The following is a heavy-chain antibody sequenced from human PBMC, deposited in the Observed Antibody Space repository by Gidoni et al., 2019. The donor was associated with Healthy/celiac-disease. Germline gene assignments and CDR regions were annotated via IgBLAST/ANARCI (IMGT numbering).Heavy chain of an antibody. CDR1: GFTFSSYS. J-gene: IGHJ6*02. CDR3: ARDGGAYCGGDCPLDYYYYGMDV. CDR2: ISSSSSYI. Sequence: EVQLVESGGGLVKPGGSLRLSCAASGFTFSSYSMNWVRQAPGKGLEWVSSISSSSSYIYYADSVKGRFTISRDNAKNSLYLQMNSLRAEDTAVYYCARDGGAYCGGDCPLDYYYYGMDVWGQGTTVTVSS. D-gene: IGHD2-21*02. V-gene: IGHV3-21*01.